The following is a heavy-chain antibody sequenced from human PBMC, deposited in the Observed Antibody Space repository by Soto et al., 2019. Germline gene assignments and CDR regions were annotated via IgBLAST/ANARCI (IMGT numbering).Heavy chain of an antibody. Sequence: QVQLVESGGGVVQPGRSLRLSCAASGFTFSSYGMHWVRQAPGKGLEWVAVISYDGSNKYYADSVKVRFTISRDNSKNTLYLQMNSLRAEDTAVYYCAKDRGGDYYYYGMDVWGQGTTVTVSS. J-gene: IGHJ6*02. CDR2: ISYDGSNK. CDR3: AKDRGGDYYYYGMDV. V-gene: IGHV3-30*18. D-gene: IGHD3-16*01. CDR1: GFTFSSYG.